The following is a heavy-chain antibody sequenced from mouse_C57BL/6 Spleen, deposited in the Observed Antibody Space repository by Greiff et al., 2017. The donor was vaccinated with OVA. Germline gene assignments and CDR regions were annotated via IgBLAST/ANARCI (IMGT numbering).Heavy chain of an antibody. CDR2: IYPRSGNT. V-gene: IGHV1-81*01. D-gene: IGHD1-1*01. Sequence: QVQLQQSGAELARPGASVKLSCKASGYTFTSYGISWVKQRTGQGLEWIGEIYPRSGNTYYNEKFKGKATLTADKSSSTAYMELRSLTSEDSAVYFCARLGEIYYSSSYRWYFDVWGTGTTVTVSS. CDR3: ARLGEIYYSSSYRWYFDV. CDR1: GYTFTSYG. J-gene: IGHJ1*03.